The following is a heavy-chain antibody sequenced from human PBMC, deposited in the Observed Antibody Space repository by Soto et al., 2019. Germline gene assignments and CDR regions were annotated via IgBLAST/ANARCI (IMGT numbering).Heavy chain of an antibody. J-gene: IGHJ6*02. CDR2: IYWDDDK. CDR3: AHSVIVSRYSSSSLYYYYYGMDV. D-gene: IGHD6-6*01. CDR1: GFSLSTSGVG. V-gene: IGHV2-5*02. Sequence: QITLKESGPTLVKPTQTLTLTCTFSGFSLSTSGVGVGWIREPPGKALEWLALIYWDDDKRYSPSLKSRLTITKDTSKNQVVLTMTNMDPVDTATYYCAHSVIVSRYSSSSLYYYYYGMDVWGQGTTVTVSS.